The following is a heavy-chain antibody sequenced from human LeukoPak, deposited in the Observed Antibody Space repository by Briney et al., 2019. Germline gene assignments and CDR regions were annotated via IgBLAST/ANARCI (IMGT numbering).Heavy chain of an antibody. CDR3: ARVYHSYYDSSYLDY. V-gene: IGHV4-34*01. J-gene: IGHJ4*02. CDR1: GGSFSGYY. D-gene: IGHD3-22*01. Sequence: SETLSLTCAVYGGSFSGYYWSWIRQPPGKGLEWIGEINHSGSTYYNPSLKSRVTISVDTSKNQFSLKLSSVTAADTAVYYCARVYHSYYDSSYLDYWGQGTLVTVSS. CDR2: INHSGST.